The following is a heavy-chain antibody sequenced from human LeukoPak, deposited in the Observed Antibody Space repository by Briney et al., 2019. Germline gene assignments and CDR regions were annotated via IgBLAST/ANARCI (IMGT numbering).Heavy chain of an antibody. CDR1: GYSINSGYY. D-gene: IGHD3-10*01. CDR3: AIKPPSGWFGTGWLDP. CDR2: IYHSGST. Sequence: SETLSLTCTVSGYSINSGYYWGWIRQPPGKGLEWIGSIYHSGSTYYNPSLKSRVTISVDTSKNQFSLKLSSVTAADTAVYYCAIKPPSGWFGTGWLDPWGQGTLVTVSS. V-gene: IGHV4-38-2*02. J-gene: IGHJ5*02.